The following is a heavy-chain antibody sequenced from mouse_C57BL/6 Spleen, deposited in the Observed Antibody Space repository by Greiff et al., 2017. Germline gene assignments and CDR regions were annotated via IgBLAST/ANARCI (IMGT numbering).Heavy chain of an antibody. J-gene: IGHJ1*03. CDR2: IDPSDSYT. V-gene: IGHV1-69*01. D-gene: IGHD1-1*01. Sequence: VKLQQPGAELVMPGASVKLSCKASGYTFTSYWMHWVKQRPGQGLEWIGEIDPSDSYTNYNQKFKGKSTLTVDQSSSTAYMQLSSLTSEDSAVYYCASPTTRGCFDVWGTGTTVTVSS. CDR1: GYTFTSYW. CDR3: ASPTTRGCFDV.